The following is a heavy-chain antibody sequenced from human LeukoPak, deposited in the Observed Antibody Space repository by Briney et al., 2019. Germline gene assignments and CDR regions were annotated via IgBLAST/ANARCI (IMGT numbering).Heavy chain of an antibody. CDR3: ATEPMVRGEPPRDY. V-gene: IGHV4-38-2*02. Sequence: SETLSLTCTVSGGSISSYYWSWIRQPPGKGLEWIGSIYHSGSTYYNPSLKSRVTISVDTSKNQFSLKLSSVTAADTAVYYCATEPMVRGEPPRDYWGQEPWSPSPQ. CDR1: GGSISSYY. J-gene: IGHJ4*01. D-gene: IGHD3-10*01. CDR2: IYHSGST.